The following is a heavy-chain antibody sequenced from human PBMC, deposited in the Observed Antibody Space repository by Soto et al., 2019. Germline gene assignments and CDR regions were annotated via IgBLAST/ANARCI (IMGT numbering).Heavy chain of an antibody. V-gene: IGHV1-18*04. CDR3: ARDSYYDSSGKLDY. CDR1: GYTFTSYG. D-gene: IGHD3-22*01. J-gene: IGHJ4*02. CDR2: ISAYNGNT. Sequence: ASVKVSCKASGYTFTSYGISWVRQAPGQGLEWMGWISAYNGNTNYAQKLQGRVTMTTDTSTNTAYMELRSLRSDDTAVYYCARDSYYDSSGKLDYWGQGTLVTVSS.